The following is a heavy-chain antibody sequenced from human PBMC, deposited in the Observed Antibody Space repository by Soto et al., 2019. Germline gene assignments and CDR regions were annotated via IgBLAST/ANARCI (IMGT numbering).Heavy chain of an antibody. V-gene: IGHV1-69*13. CDR3: ARGVSSGYYRFDP. J-gene: IGHJ5*02. CDR2: IIPIFGTA. CDR1: GGTFSSYA. D-gene: IGHD3-22*01. Sequence: WASVKVSCKASGGTFSSYAISWVRQAPGQGLEWMGGIIPIFGTANYAQKFQGRVTITADESTSTAYMELSSLRSEDTAAYYCARGVSSGYYRFDPWGQGTLVTVSS.